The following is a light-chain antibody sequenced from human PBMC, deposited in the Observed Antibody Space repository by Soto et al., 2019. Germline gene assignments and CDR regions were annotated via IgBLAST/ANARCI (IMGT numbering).Light chain of an antibody. V-gene: IGKV1-5*03. CDR2: KTS. Sequence: DVQMTQSPSTLSASVGDRVTITCRASQTINNWLAWYQQRPGKAPTFLIYKTSTLETGVPSRFSGSGSGTEFTLSISSLQPEDFAIYYCQQYNSYSEAFGQGTKVDIK. J-gene: IGKJ1*01. CDR3: QQYNSYSEA. CDR1: QTINNW.